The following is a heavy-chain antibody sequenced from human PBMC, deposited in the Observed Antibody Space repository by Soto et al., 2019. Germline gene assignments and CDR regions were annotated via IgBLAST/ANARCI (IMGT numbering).Heavy chain of an antibody. CDR1: GGSISSGGYY. CDR3: AREFGGSGSYYNREYYYYMDV. D-gene: IGHD3-10*01. Sequence: SDTLSLTCTVSGGSISSGGYYWSWIRQHPGKGLEWIGYIYYSGSTYYNPSLKSRVTISVDTSKNQFSLKLSSVTAADTAVYYCAREFGGSGSYYNREYYYYMDVWGKGTTVTVSS. J-gene: IGHJ6*03. V-gene: IGHV4-31*03. CDR2: IYYSGST.